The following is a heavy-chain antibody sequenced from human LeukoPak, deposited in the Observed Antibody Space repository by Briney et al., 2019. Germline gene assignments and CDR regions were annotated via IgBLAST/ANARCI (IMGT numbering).Heavy chain of an antibody. D-gene: IGHD3-10*01. CDR1: GFTFSSSA. V-gene: IGHV3-23*01. J-gene: IGHJ3*02. CDR3: ARAKWFGEFNDAFDI. Sequence: GGSLRLSCAASGFTFSSSAMSWVRQVPGKGLEWVSGISASGGSTYYADSVKGRFTISRDNSKNTLYLQMNSLRAEDTAVYYCARAKWFGEFNDAFDIWGQGTMVTVSS. CDR2: ISASGGST.